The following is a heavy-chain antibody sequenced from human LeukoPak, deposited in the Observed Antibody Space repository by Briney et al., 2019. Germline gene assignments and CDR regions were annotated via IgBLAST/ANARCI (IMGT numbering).Heavy chain of an antibody. CDR2: IYSGGST. J-gene: IGHJ4*02. CDR1: GFTVSSNY. D-gene: IGHD1-7*01. CDR3: AREGVDWNYPFDY. V-gene: IGHV3-53*01. Sequence: GGSLRLSCAASGFTVSSNYMSWVRQAPGKGLEWVSVIYSGGSTYYADSVKGRFTISRDNSKNTLYLQMNSMRAEDTAVYYCAREGVDWNYPFDYWGQGTLVTVSS.